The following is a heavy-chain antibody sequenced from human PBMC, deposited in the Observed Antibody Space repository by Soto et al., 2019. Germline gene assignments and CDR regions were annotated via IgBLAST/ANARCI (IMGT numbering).Heavy chain of an antibody. J-gene: IGHJ6*02. Sequence: QVQLLESGGGVVQPGRSLRLSCAASGFIFSSYAMHWVRQAPGKGLEWVAVISHGGNEKYYADSVEGRFTISRDNSKNMVYLQMNGLRPEDTAVYYCAKVSSDRGYYCFAMDVWGQGTTVTVSS. V-gene: IGHV3-30*18. CDR1: GFIFSSYA. D-gene: IGHD3-10*01. CDR3: AKVSSDRGYYCFAMDV. CDR2: ISHGGNEK.